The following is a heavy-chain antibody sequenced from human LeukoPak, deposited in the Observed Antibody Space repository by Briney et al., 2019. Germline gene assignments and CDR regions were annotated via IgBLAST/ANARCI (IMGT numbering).Heavy chain of an antibody. CDR2: IIPIFGTA. V-gene: IGHV1-69*13. CDR3: ARWAYGSSDASDI. Sequence: GASVKVSCKASGGTFSSYAISWVRQAPGQGLEWMGGIIPIFGTANYAQKFQGRVTITADESTSTAYMELSSLRSEDTAVYYCARWAYGSSDASDIWGQGTMVTVSS. CDR1: GGTFSSYA. J-gene: IGHJ3*02. D-gene: IGHD3-10*01.